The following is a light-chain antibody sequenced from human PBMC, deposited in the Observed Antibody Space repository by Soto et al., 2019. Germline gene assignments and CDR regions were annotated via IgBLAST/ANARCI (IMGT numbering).Light chain of an antibody. V-gene: IGLV2-14*01. CDR2: DVS. Sequence: QSVLTQPASVSGSPGQSTTISCTGTSSDVGAYDFVSWYQQHPDKAPKLMICDVSNRPSGVSDRFSGSKSGNTASLTISGLLAEDEADYYCTSYTSSNTLYVFGTGTKVTVL. J-gene: IGLJ1*01. CDR1: SSDVGAYDF. CDR3: TSYTSSNTLYV.